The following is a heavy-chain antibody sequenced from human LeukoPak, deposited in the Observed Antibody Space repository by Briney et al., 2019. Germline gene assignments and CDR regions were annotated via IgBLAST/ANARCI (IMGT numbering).Heavy chain of an antibody. V-gene: IGHV4-34*01. D-gene: IGHD2-2*01. CDR1: GGSFSGYY. CDR2: INHSGST. J-gene: IGHJ4*02. CDR3: ARGSPYCSSTSCYLDY. Sequence: PSETLSLTCAVYGGSFSGYYWSWIRQPLGKGLEWIGEINHSGSTNYNPSLKSRVTISVDTSKNQFSLKLSPVTAADTAMYYCARGSPYCSSTSCYLDYWGQGTLVTVSS.